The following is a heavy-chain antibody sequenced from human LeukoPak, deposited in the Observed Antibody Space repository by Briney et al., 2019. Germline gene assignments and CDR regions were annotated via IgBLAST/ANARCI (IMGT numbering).Heavy chain of an antibody. D-gene: IGHD4-17*01. Sequence: SVKVSCKASGGTFSSYAISWLRQAPGQGLEWMGGIIPIFGTANYAQKFQGRVTITADESTSTAYMELSSLRSEDTAVYYCAREAYGDSSPAFDYWGQGTLVTVSS. V-gene: IGHV1-69*01. CDR2: IIPIFGTA. CDR3: AREAYGDSSPAFDY. J-gene: IGHJ4*02. CDR1: GGTFSSYA.